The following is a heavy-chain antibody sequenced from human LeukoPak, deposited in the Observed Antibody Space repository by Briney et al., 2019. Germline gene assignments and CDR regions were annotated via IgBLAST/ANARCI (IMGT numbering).Heavy chain of an antibody. CDR1: GFTFSSYA. CDR2: IGAGGTFT. V-gene: IGHV3-23*01. D-gene: IGHD3-22*01. Sequence: GGSLRLSCTASGFTFSSYAMNWVRQAPGKGLEWVSGIGAGGTFTYYADSVKGRFTIFRDNSRNTLYLQMNSLRADDTAVYYCAKDRGSGYHYFDYWGQGTLVTVSS. J-gene: IGHJ4*02. CDR3: AKDRGSGYHYFDY.